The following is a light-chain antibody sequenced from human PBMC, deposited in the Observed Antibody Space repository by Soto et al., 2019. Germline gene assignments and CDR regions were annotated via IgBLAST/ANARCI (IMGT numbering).Light chain of an antibody. CDR3: RQFGSSPLFT. J-gene: IGKJ3*01. CDR1: QSVSSSY. CDR2: GAS. Sequence: EIVLTQSPGTLSLSPGERATLSCRASQSVSSSYLAWYQQKPGQAPRLLIYGASSRATGIPDRFSGSGSGTDFTLTISRLEPEHFAVYYCRQFGSSPLFTFGPGTKVDVK. V-gene: IGKV3-20*01.